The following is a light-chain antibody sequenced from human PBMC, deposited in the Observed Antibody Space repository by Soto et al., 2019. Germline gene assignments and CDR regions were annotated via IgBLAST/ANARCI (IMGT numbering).Light chain of an antibody. V-gene: IGKV3-15*01. J-gene: IGKJ5*01. CDR2: GAS. CDR3: QQYSSSPS. CDR1: QSVSPN. Sequence: EIVMTQSPTTLSVSPGERATLSCRASQSVSPNLAWYQQKPGQVPSLLIYGASTRASGIPARFSGSGSGTEFTLTIGSLQSEDFAVYYCQQYSSSPSFGQGTRLEIK.